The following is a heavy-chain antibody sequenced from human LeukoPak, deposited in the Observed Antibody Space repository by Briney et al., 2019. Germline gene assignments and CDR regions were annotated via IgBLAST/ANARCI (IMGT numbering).Heavy chain of an antibody. Sequence: ASVKVSCKASGYTFTSYDINWVRQATGQGLEWMGWMNPNSGNTGYAQKFQGRVTMTRNTSISTAYMELSSLRSGDTAVYYCARGGGYSGYEALYYYYMDVWGKGTTVTISS. CDR2: MNPNSGNT. D-gene: IGHD5-12*01. J-gene: IGHJ6*03. CDR3: ARGGGYSGYEALYYYYMDV. CDR1: GYTFTSYD. V-gene: IGHV1-8*01.